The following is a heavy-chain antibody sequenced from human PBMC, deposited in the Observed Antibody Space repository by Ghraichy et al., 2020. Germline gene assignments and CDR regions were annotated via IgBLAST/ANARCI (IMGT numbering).Heavy chain of an antibody. CDR1: GGSFSGYY. CDR3: ARTYGGNSPSDY. V-gene: IGHV4-34*01. CDR2: INHSGST. J-gene: IGHJ4*02. D-gene: IGHD4-23*01. Sequence: SQTLSLTCAVYGGSFSGYYWSWIRQPPGKGLEWIGEINHSGSTNYNPSLKSRVTISVDTSKNQFSLKLSSVTAADTAVYYCARTYGGNSPSDYWGQGTLVTVSS.